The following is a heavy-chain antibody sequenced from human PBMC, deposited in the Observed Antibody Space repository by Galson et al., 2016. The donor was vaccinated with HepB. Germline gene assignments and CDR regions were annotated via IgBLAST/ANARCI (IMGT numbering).Heavy chain of an antibody. Sequence: VKVSCKASGYTFTGYHITWLRRAPGQGLEWMGWISAYFGNTKYAQKFQGRVTMTTDTSTSTAYLELRSLRSDDTAIYYCARRMYTPGQIAFDYWGQGTLVTVSS. V-gene: IGHV1-18*01. CDR2: ISAYFGNT. J-gene: IGHJ4*02. CDR1: GYTFTGYH. CDR3: ARRMYTPGQIAFDY. D-gene: IGHD2-2*02.